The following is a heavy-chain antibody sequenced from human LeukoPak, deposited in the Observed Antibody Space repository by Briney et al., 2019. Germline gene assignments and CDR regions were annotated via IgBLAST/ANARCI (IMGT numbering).Heavy chain of an antibody. J-gene: IGHJ4*02. Sequence: PGGSLRLSCAASGFTFSSYAMHWVRQAPGKGLEWVAVISHDGSNKYYADSVKGRFTISRDNSKNTLYLQMSSLRSEDTAVYYCARGPQPYDSSGYYFYWGQGTLVTVSS. CDR1: GFTFSSYA. CDR3: ARGPQPYDSSGYYFY. CDR2: ISHDGSNK. V-gene: IGHV3-30-3*01. D-gene: IGHD3-22*01.